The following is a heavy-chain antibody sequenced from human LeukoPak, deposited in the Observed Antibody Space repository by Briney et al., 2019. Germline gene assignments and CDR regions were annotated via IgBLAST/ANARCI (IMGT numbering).Heavy chain of an antibody. V-gene: IGHV3-20*04. CDR3: ARVESNYYYYYMDV. D-gene: IGHD5/OR15-5a*01. Sequence: GGSLRLSCAASGFTFDDYGMSWVRQAPGKGLEWVSGINWNGGSTGYADSVKGRFTISRDNAKNSLYLQMNSLRAEDTAVYYCARVESNYYYYYMDVWGKGTTVTISS. CDR1: GFTFDDYG. CDR2: INWNGGST. J-gene: IGHJ6*03.